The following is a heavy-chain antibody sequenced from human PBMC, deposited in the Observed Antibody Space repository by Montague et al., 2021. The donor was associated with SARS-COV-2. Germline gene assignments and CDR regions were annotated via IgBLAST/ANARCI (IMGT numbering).Heavy chain of an antibody. V-gene: IGHV4-61*02. CDR1: GGSISSGSYY. CDR2: IYTSGST. J-gene: IGHJ6*02. D-gene: IGHD1-26*01. Sequence: TLSLTCTVSGGSISSGSYYWSWIRQPAGKGLEWIGRIYTSGSTNYNPSLKSRVTISVDTSKNQFSLKLSSVTAADTAVYYCARDRVDRYSGSRTAYGMDVWGQRTTVTVSS. CDR3: ARDRVDRYSGSRTAYGMDV.